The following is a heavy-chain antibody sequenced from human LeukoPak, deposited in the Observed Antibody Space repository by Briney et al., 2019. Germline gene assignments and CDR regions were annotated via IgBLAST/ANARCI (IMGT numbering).Heavy chain of an antibody. J-gene: IGHJ5*02. V-gene: IGHV3-23*01. Sequence: GGSLRLSCAVSGFTFSSYAMSWVRQAPGKGVEWVSAISGSGGSTYYADSVKRRFTISRDNYKNTLYLHMNSLRAEDTAVYYCANRALNYYGSGSYCLTFDPRGQGTLVTVSS. CDR1: GFTFSSYA. CDR2: ISGSGGST. D-gene: IGHD3-10*01. CDR3: ANRALNYYGSGSYCLTFDP.